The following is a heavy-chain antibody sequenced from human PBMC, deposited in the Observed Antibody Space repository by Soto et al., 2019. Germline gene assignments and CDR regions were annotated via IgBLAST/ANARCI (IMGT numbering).Heavy chain of an antibody. CDR2: IIPIFGAT. CDR3: TRALVGPPPEYYDSRGYRS. V-gene: IGHV1-69*01. D-gene: IGHD3-22*01. Sequence: QVQLVQSGAEVKKPGSSVKVSCKTSGGSFNSFAISWVRQAPGQGLEWIGGIIPIFGATNYAQTFQGRLTITADESTSTAYMELSSLRSEDTAVYFCTRALVGPPPEYYDSRGYRSWGQGTLVTVSA. J-gene: IGHJ5*02. CDR1: GGSFNSFA.